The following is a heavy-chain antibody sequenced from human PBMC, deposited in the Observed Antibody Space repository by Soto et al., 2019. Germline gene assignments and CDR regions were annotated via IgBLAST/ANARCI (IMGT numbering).Heavy chain of an antibody. J-gene: IGHJ4*02. CDR2: IIPRFGTT. CDR3: AGDTSAYFDVSF. V-gene: IGHV1-69*01. CDR1: GGTFSSYA. D-gene: IGHD3-9*01. Sequence: VQLVQSGAEVKKPGSSVKVTCKASGGTFSSYAISWVRQAPGQGLEWMGGIIPRFGTTNYAQKFQDRVTISADESTSTAYMELSSLRSEDTAVYYCAGDTSAYFDVSFWGQGTLVTVSS.